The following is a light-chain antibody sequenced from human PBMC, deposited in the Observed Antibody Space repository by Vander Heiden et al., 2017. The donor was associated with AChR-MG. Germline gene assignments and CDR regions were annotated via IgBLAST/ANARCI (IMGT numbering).Light chain of an antibody. CDR2: SAS. CDR3: QQSYSTPT. V-gene: IGKV1-39*01. Sequence: DIQMTQSPSSLSASVGDRVTITCRASQSISTFLHWYQRKPGKAPKLLIYSASNLESGVPSRFTGSGSGTDFTLTITSLQPEDFATYYCQQSYSTPTFGKGTKVETK. CDR1: QSISTF. J-gene: IGKJ1*01.